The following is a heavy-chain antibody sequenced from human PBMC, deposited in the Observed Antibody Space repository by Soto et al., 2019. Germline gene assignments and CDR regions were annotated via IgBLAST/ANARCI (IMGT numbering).Heavy chain of an antibody. CDR2: IFWDDDK. CDR3: AHQDRFCSSDGCTFDY. J-gene: IGHJ4*02. CDR1: GFSLRTGGVG. D-gene: IGHD2-15*01. V-gene: IGHV2-5*02. Sequence: QITLKESGPTLVKPTQTLTLTCTFSGFSLRTGGVGVGWIRQPPGKALEWLALIFWDDDKRYRPSLESRLTITKDTSKNQVVLTMTNMDPVDTGTYYCAHQDRFCSSDGCTFDYWGQGTLVTVSS.